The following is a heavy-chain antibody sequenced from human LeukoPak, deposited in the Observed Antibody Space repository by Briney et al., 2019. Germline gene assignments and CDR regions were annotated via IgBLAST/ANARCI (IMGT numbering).Heavy chain of an antibody. J-gene: IGHJ6*03. D-gene: IGHD4-17*01. Sequence: ASVKVSCKASGYTFTSYAMNWVRQAPGQGLEWMGWINTNTGNPTYAQGFTGRFVFSLDTSVSTAYLQISSLKAEDTAVYYCARVYGDLTYYYYYMDVWGKGTTVTVSS. V-gene: IGHV7-4-1*02. CDR1: GYTFTSYA. CDR3: ARVYGDLTYYYYYMDV. CDR2: INTNTGNP.